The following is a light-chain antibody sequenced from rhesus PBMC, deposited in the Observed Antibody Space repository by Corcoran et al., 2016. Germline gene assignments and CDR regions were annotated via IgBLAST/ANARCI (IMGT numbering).Light chain of an antibody. CDR1: QGISTW. CDR3: QQHDNSPYS. Sequence: DIQMTQSPSSLSASVGDRVTITCRASQGISTWLAWYQQKPGKAPNLLIYKASRLQSGVPSRFSGSGSGTDFTLTISSLQPEDIATYYCQQHDNSPYSFGQGTKVEIK. J-gene: IGKJ2*01. CDR2: KAS. V-gene: IGKV1-21*01.